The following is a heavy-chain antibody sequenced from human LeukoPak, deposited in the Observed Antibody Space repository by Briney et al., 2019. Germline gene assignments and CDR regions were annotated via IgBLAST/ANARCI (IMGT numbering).Heavy chain of an antibody. D-gene: IGHD1-1*01. CDR3: TRDRGAYNLYDY. Sequence: GGSLRLSCTASGFTFGDYAMSWICQAPGKGLEWVGFIRSKAYGETADYAASVKGRFTISRDDSKAIACLQMNSLKTEDTAVYHCTRDRGAYNLYDYWGQGTLVTVSS. CDR2: IRSKAYGETA. V-gene: IGHV3-49*03. J-gene: IGHJ4*02. CDR1: GFTFGDYA.